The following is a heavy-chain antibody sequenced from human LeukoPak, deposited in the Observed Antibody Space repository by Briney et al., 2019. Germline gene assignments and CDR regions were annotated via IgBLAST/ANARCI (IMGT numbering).Heavy chain of an antibody. D-gene: IGHD3-10*01. CDR1: GLTFSSYA. J-gene: IGHJ4*02. CDR2: ISGSGGST. V-gene: IGHV3-23*01. Sequence: PGGSLRLSCAASGLTFSSYAMSWVRQAPGKGLEWVSAISGSGGSTYYADSVKGRFTISRDNAKNSLYLQMNSLRGEDTAVYYCARARGSMVRNDYWGQGTLVTVSS. CDR3: ARARGSMVRNDY.